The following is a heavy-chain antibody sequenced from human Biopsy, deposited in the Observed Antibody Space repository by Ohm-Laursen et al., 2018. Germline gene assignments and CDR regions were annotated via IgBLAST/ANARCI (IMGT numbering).Heavy chain of an antibody. CDR2: INCKTGAT. Sequence: ASVKVSCKASSYTFTGYNIHWVRQAPGQGLEWLGYINCKTGATNYAQKFQGTVTMTRDTSISTAYLALGSLRSADTAIYYCTRDPLNGHKHFDYWGQGSLVTVSS. J-gene: IGHJ4*02. V-gene: IGHV1-2*02. CDR1: SYTFTGYN. D-gene: IGHD2-8*01. CDR3: TRDPLNGHKHFDY.